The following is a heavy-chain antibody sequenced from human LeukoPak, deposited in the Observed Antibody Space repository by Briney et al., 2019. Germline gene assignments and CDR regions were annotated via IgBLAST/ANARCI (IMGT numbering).Heavy chain of an antibody. CDR3: ARGGYSDGTNWFDP. Sequence: SETLSLTCIVSGGSISRDYWTWIRQPPGKGLEWIGHIYYSGSTRYNPSLKSRVTISVDTSKNQISLKVGSVTAADTALYYCARGGYSDGTNWFDPWGQGTLVTVSS. CDR1: GGSISRDY. J-gene: IGHJ5*02. V-gene: IGHV4-59*01. CDR2: IYYSGST. D-gene: IGHD5-18*01.